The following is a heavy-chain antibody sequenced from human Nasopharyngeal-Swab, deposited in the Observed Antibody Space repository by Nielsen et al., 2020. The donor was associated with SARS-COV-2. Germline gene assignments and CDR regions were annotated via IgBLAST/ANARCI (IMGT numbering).Heavy chain of an antibody. D-gene: IGHD6-13*01. CDR2: INHSGST. CDR3: ARYRQYRGYYYYGMDV. J-gene: IGHJ6*02. CDR1: GGFFSGYF. Sequence: SETLSLTCAVYGGFFSGYFWSWIRQPPGKGLEWIGEINHSGSTNYNPSLKSRVTISVDTSKNQFSLKLSSVTAADTAAYYCARYRQYRGYYYYGMDVWGQGATVTVSS. V-gene: IGHV4-34*01.